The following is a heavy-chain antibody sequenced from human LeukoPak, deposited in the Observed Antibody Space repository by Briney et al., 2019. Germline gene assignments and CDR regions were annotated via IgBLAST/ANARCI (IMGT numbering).Heavy chain of an antibody. CDR2: VSSSGRHM. D-gene: IGHD5-12*01. CDR3: GRVKEASAFDI. V-gene: IGHV3-21*01. CDR1: GFTFSSYS. Sequence: NPGGSLRLSCAASGFTFSSYSMNWVRQAPGKGLEWVSSVSSSGRHMYYADSVKGRFTISRDNAKNSLYLQMNGLRAEDTAVYYCGRVKEASAFDIWGQGTMVTVSS. J-gene: IGHJ3*02.